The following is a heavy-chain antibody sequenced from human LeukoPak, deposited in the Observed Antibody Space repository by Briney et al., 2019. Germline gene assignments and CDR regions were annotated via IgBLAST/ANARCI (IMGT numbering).Heavy chain of an antibody. Sequence: GGSLRLSCAASGFTFSSYAMSWVRQAPGKGLEWVSAISGSGGSTYYADSVKGRFTISRDNSKNTLYLQMNSPRAEDTAVYYCAKVSSGWYVGKDYWGQGTLVTVSS. J-gene: IGHJ4*02. CDR2: ISGSGGST. V-gene: IGHV3-23*01. CDR1: GFTFSSYA. D-gene: IGHD6-19*01. CDR3: AKVSSGWYVGKDY.